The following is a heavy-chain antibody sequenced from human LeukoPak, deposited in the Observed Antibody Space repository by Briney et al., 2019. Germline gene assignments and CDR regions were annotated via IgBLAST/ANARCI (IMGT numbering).Heavy chain of an antibody. V-gene: IGHV4-39*01. CDR2: IYYSGST. D-gene: IGHD4-17*01. J-gene: IGHJ6*02. Sequence: SETLSLTCTVSGGSISSSSYYWGWIRQPPGKGLEWNGSIYYSGSTYYNPSLKSRVTISVDTSKNQFSLKLSSVTAADTAVYYCARLGDGDLPTTILYYYYYGMDVWGQGTTVTVSS. CDR3: ARLGDGDLPTTILYYYYYGMDV. CDR1: GGSISSSSYY.